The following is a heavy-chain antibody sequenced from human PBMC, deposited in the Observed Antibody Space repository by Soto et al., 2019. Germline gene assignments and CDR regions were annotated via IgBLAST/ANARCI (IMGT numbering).Heavy chain of an antibody. J-gene: IGHJ5*02. CDR3: LGDMQLWPFAP. CDR2: INTDGSVA. D-gene: IGHD3-10*01. CDR1: GLTFRSYW. Sequence: EVQLVESGGGLVQPGESLRLSCAASGLTFRSYWMHWVRQAPGKGLVWVSRINTDGSVAMYVDSVKGRFTISRDNAKNTRYQHINGLRAEARAFYYWLGDMQLWPFAPWGQGPRVP. V-gene: IGHV3-74*03.